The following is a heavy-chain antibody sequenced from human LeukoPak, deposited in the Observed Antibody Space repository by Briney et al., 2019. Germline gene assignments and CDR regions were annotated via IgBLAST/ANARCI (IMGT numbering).Heavy chain of an antibody. D-gene: IGHD3-3*01. Sequence: SGESLKISCKGSGYSFTSYWIGWVRQMPGKGLEWMGIIYPGDSDTRYSPSSQGQVTISADKSISTAYLQWSSLKASDTAMYYCARRLITIFGVVHDAFDIWGQGTMVTVSS. CDR1: GYSFTSYW. CDR3: ARRLITIFGVVHDAFDI. CDR2: IYPGDSDT. V-gene: IGHV5-51*01. J-gene: IGHJ3*02.